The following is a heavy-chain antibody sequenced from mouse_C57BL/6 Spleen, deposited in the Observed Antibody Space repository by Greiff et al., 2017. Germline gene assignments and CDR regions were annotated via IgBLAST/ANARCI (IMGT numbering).Heavy chain of an antibody. V-gene: IGHV1-81*01. D-gene: IGHD4-1*01. CDR3: ATNWDVLGVY. Sequence: VKLMESGAELARPGASVKLSCKASGYTFTSYGISWVKQRTGQGLEWIGEIYPRSGTTYYNEKFKGKATLTADKSSSTAYMELRSLTSEDSAVYFCATNWDVLGVYWGQGTTLTVSS. CDR2: IYPRSGTT. J-gene: IGHJ2*01. CDR1: GYTFTSYG.